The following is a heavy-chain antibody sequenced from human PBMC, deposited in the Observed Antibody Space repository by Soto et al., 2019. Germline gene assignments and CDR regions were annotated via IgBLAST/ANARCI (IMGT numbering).Heavy chain of an antibody. D-gene: IGHD2-21*01. CDR2: INAGNGNT. CDR1: GYTFTSYA. V-gene: IGHV1-3*01. J-gene: IGHJ5*02. CDR3: ARDRNSMGFDP. Sequence: GASVKVSCKASGYTFTSYAMHWVRQAPGQRLEWMGWINAGNGNTKYSQKFQGRVTITRDTSASTAYMELNSLRAEDTAAYYCARDRNSMGFDPWGQGTLVTVSS.